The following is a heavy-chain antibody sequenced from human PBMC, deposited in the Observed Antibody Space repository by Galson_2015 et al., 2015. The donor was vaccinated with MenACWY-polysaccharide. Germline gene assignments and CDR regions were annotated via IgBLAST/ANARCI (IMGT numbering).Heavy chain of an antibody. CDR3: ARTYCSRTTCYGMDV. D-gene: IGHD2-2*01. J-gene: IGHJ6*02. V-gene: IGHV3-30-3*01. CDR1: GFTFGSYA. CDR2: ISYDGSNK. Sequence: SLRLSCAGSGFTFGSYAIHWVRQAPGKGLEWVAVISYDGSNKYYADSVKGRFTISRDNSENTLYLEMNSLRAEDTAVFYCARTYCSRTTCYGMDVWGQGTTVTVSS.